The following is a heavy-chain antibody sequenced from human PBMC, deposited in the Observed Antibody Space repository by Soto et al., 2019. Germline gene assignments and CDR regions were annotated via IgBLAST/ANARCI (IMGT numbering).Heavy chain of an antibody. CDR3: ASKVPHSY. Sequence: PSETLSLTCTVSGGSISGYYWSWIRQPPGKGLEWIGYIYYSGSTSYNPSLKSRLTISVDTSKNQFSLRLTSVTAADTAVYYCASKVPHSYWGQGTLVTVSS. J-gene: IGHJ4*02. D-gene: IGHD2-2*01. V-gene: IGHV4-59*01. CDR2: IYYSGST. CDR1: GGSISGYY.